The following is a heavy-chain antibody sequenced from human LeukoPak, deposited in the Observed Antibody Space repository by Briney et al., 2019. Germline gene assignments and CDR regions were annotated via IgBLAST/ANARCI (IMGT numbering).Heavy chain of an antibody. Sequence: PSETLSLTCTVSGGSISSHYWSWIRQPPGKGLEWIGYIYYSGSTNYNPSLKSRVTISVDTSKNQFSLKLSSVTAADTAVYYCARGWDTAMVPFDYWGQGTQVTVSS. J-gene: IGHJ4*02. CDR3: ARGWDTAMVPFDY. CDR2: IYYSGST. D-gene: IGHD5-18*01. CDR1: GGSISSHY. V-gene: IGHV4-59*11.